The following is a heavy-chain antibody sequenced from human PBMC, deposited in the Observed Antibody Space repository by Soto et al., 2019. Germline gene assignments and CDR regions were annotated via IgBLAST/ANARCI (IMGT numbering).Heavy chain of an antibody. V-gene: IGHV1-24*01. D-gene: IGHD3-22*01. J-gene: IGHJ3*02. CDR2: FDPEDGET. CDR3: ATRTYYYDSTPGPAFDI. CDR1: GYTLTELS. Sequence: SVKVSCKVSGYTLTELSMHWVRQAPGKGLEWMGGFDPEDGETIYAQKFQGRVTMTEDTSTDTAYMELSSLRSEDTAVYYCATRTYYYDSTPGPAFDIWGQGTMVTVSS.